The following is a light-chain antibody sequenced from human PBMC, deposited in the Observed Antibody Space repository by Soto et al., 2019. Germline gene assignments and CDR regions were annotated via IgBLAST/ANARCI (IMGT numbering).Light chain of an antibody. CDR3: QQGYTPPFT. J-gene: IGKJ3*01. Sequence: DIQMTQSPSALSASVGDRVTISCLASTPIFTDVNRYQQKPGEAPKFLIYGAASLQSGVPPRFTGSGSGTDFTLPISRLQPEYFATCYCQQGYTPPFTGGPGTVVDFK. CDR1: TPIFTD. V-gene: IGKV1-39*01. CDR2: GAA.